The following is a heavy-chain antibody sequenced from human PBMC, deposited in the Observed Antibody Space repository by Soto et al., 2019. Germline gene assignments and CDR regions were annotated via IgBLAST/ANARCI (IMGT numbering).Heavy chain of an antibody. CDR1: GGSISSYY. V-gene: IGHV4-59*01. J-gene: IGHJ4*02. D-gene: IGHD3-22*01. CDR2: IYYSGST. CDR3: ARDITYDSSGYYGTPTQVFDY. Sequence: SETLSLTCTVSGGSISSYYWSWIRQPPGKGLEWIGYIYYSGSTNYNPSLKSRVTISVDTSKNQFSLKLSSVTAADTAVYYCARDITYDSSGYYGTPTQVFDYWGQGTLVTVSS.